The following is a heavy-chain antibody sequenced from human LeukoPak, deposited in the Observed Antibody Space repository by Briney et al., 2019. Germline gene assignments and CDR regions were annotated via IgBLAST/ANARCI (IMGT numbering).Heavy chain of an antibody. Sequence: GGSLRLSCAASGFTFSSYAMHLVRQAPGKGLEYVSAISSNGGSTYYANSVKGRFTISRDNSKNTLYLQMGSLRAEDMAVYYCARAHSSGWYGGFDYWGQGTLVTVSS. CDR1: GFTFSSYA. V-gene: IGHV3-64*01. CDR3: ARAHSSGWYGGFDY. J-gene: IGHJ4*02. CDR2: ISSNGGST. D-gene: IGHD6-19*01.